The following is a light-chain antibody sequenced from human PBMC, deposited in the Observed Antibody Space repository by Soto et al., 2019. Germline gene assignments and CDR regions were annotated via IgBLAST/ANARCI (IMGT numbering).Light chain of an antibody. CDR3: QARDSSLEV. CDR1: KLGDKY. J-gene: IGLJ2*01. Sequence: SYELTQPPSVSVSPGQTASITCSGDKLGDKYACWYQQKPGQSPVPVIYQDSKRPSGIPERFSGSNSGNTATLTISGTQAMDEADYYCQARDSSLEVFGGGTKLTVL. V-gene: IGLV3-1*01. CDR2: QDS.